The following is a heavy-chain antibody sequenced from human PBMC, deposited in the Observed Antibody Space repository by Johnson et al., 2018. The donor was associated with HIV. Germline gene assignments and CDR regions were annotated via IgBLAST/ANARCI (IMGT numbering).Heavy chain of an antibody. V-gene: IGHV3-11*04. CDR2: ISSSGSII. D-gene: IGHD2-15*01. J-gene: IGHJ3*02. CDR1: GFTFSDYY. CDR3: ARSKDCSGGSCPDGFDI. Sequence: QVLLVESGGGLVKPGGSLRLSCVASGFTFSDYYMSWIRQAPGKGLEWVSYISSSGSIIYSADSMQGRFTNSRDNAKNSLYLQMNSLRAEDTALYYCARSKDCSGGSCPDGFDIWGQGTMVTVSS.